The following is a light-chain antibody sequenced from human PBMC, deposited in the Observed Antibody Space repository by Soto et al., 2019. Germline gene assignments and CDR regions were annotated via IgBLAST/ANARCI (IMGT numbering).Light chain of an antibody. V-gene: IGKV1-5*01. CDR3: QQNNGY. CDR2: DAS. J-gene: IGKJ3*01. CDR1: QSISSW. Sequence: DIQMTQSPSTLSASVGDRVTITCRASQSISSWLAWYQQKPGKAPKVVIHDASRLASGVPSRFSGSGSETEFTLTISSLQPDDFATYYCQQNNGYFGPGTKVDIK.